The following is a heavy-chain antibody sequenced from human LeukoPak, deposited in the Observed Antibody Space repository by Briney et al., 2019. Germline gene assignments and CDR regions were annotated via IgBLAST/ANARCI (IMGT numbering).Heavy chain of an antibody. Sequence: GASVKVSCKASGYTFTSYDINWVRQATGQGLEWMGWMNPNCGNTGYAQKFQGRVTITRNTSISTAYMELSSLRSEDTAVYYCARDPLGAAAGTFDPWGQGTLVTVSS. CDR2: MNPNCGNT. D-gene: IGHD6-13*01. J-gene: IGHJ5*02. CDR1: GYTFTSYD. V-gene: IGHV1-8*03. CDR3: ARDPLGAAAGTFDP.